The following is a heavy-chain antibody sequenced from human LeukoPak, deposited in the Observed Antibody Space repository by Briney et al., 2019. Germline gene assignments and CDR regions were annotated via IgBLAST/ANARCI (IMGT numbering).Heavy chain of an antibody. CDR2: IKSKTDGGTT. CDR3: TTGNQYDFWSGYPPFDH. V-gene: IGHV3-15*07. CDR1: GLTFSSSW. D-gene: IGHD3-3*01. Sequence: GGSLRLSCAVSGLTFSSSWMNWVRQAPGKGLEWVGRIKSKTDGGTTDYAAPVKGRFTNSRDDSKNTLYLQMNSLKTEDTAVYFCTTGNQYDFWSGYPPFDHWGQGTLVTVSS. J-gene: IGHJ4*02.